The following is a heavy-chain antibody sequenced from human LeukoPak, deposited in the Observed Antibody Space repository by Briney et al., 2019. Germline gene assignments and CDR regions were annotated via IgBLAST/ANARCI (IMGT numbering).Heavy chain of an antibody. D-gene: IGHD6-13*01. V-gene: IGHV4-4*07. CDR3: ARDGYSSSWYHYYYYYMDV. CDR1: GGSISSYY. Sequence: SETLSLTCTVSGGSISSYYWSWIRQPAGKGLGWIGRIYTSGSTNYNPSLKSRVTMSVDTSKNQFSLKLSSVTAADTAVYYCARDGYSSSWYHYYYYYMDVWGKGTTVTVSS. J-gene: IGHJ6*03. CDR2: IYTSGST.